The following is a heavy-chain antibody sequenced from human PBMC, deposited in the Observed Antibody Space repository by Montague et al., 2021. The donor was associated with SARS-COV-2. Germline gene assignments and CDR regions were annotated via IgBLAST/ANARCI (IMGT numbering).Heavy chain of an antibody. Sequence: SETLSLTCAVYGGSFSGYYWSWIRRPPGKGLEWIGEINHSGSTNYNPSLKRRVTISVDTSKNQFSLKLSSVTAADTAVYYCARGRRILLWFGELLSGGDYYGMDVWGQGTTVTVSS. D-gene: IGHD3-10*01. V-gene: IGHV4-34*01. J-gene: IGHJ6*02. CDR1: GGSFSGYY. CDR3: ARGRRILLWFGELLSGGDYYGMDV. CDR2: INHSGST.